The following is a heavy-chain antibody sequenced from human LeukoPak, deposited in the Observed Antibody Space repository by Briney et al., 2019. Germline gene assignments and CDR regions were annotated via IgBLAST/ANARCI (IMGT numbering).Heavy chain of an antibody. CDR2: IYYSGST. D-gene: IGHD2-15*01. J-gene: IGHJ4*02. CDR3: ARHGRNNDY. Sequence: SETLSLTCTVSGGSISSSSYYWGWIRQPPGKGLEWIGSIYYSGSTYYNPSLKSRVTISVDTSKNQFSLKLSSVTVADTAVYYCARHGRNNDYWGQGTLVTVSS. CDR1: GGSISSSSYY. V-gene: IGHV4-39*01.